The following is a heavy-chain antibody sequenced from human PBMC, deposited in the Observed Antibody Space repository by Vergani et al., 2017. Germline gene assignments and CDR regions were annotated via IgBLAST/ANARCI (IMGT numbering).Heavy chain of an antibody. J-gene: IGHJ4*02. Sequence: EVQLVQSGAEVKKPGESLKISCKGSGYSFTSYWIGWVRQMPGKGLEWMGIIYPGDSDTRYSPSFQGQVTISADNSLSTAYLPWSSLKASDTAMYYCARSSLPPDTRFDYWGQGTLVTVSS. D-gene: IGHD5/OR15-5a*01. CDR2: IYPGDSDT. CDR1: GYSFTSYW. CDR3: ARSSLPPDTRFDY. V-gene: IGHV5-51*01.